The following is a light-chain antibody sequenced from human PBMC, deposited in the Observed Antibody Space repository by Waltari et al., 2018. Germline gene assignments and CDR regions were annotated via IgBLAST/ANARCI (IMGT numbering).Light chain of an antibody. CDR1: SSNIGDNV. J-gene: IGLJ3*02. Sequence: QSVLTQPPSASETPGQRVTIPCSGSSSNIGDNVVNWFQQRPGKAPKLLIYRNDQRPSGVPDRFSASKSGTSASLAISGLQSEDEADYYCAAWDDRMNGHWVFGGGTKVTVL. CDR3: AAWDDRMNGHWV. CDR2: RND. V-gene: IGLV1-44*01.